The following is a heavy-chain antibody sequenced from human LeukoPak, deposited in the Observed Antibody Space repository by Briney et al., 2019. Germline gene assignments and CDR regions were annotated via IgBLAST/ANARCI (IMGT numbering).Heavy chain of an antibody. CDR3: ARGGTVVNLNY. V-gene: IGHV4-39*07. Sequence: SGTLSLTCTVSGVSISSSNSYWGWIRQPPGKGLEWIGSIYYSGNAYYNAPLKSQVSISIDTSKNQFSLKLSSVTAADTAVYYCARGGTVVNLNYWGQGTLVTVSS. J-gene: IGHJ4*02. CDR1: GVSISSSNSY. D-gene: IGHD4-23*01. CDR2: IYYSGNA.